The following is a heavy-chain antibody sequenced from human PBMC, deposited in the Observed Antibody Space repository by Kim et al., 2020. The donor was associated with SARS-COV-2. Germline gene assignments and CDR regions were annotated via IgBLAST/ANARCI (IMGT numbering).Heavy chain of an antibody. D-gene: IGHD3-22*01. CDR1: GFTFSSYG. V-gene: IGHV3-30*18. Sequence: GGSLRLSCAASGFTFSSYGMHWVRQAPGKGLEWVAVISYDGSNKYYADSVKGRFTISRDNSKNTLYLQMNSLRAEDTAVYYCAKDLVGGYYPDAFDIWGQGTMVTVSS. CDR3: AKDLVGGYYPDAFDI. CDR2: ISYDGSNK. J-gene: IGHJ3*02.